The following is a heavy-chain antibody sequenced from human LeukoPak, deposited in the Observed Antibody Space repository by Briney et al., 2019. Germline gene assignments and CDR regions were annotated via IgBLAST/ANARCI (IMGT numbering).Heavy chain of an antibody. CDR1: GYSFTTYW. CDR3: ARQYDRGIMYYFDY. CDR2: IYPGDSDA. J-gene: IGHJ4*02. V-gene: IGHV5-51*01. Sequence: GESLKISCRGSGYSFTTYWIGWVRQMPGKVLEWMGIIYPGDSDARYSPSFQGQVTISADKSINTAYLQWSSLKASDTAMYYCARQYDRGIMYYFDYWGQGTLVTVSS. D-gene: IGHD3-10*02.